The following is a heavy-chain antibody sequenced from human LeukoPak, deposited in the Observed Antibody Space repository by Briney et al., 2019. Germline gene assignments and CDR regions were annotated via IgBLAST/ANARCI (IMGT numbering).Heavy chain of an antibody. CDR1: GFTFSSYS. D-gene: IGHD1-1*01. Sequence: GGSLRLSCAASGFTFSSYSMNWVRQAPGKGLEWVSSISSSSYIYYANSMKGRFTISRDNAKNSLYLQMNSLRAEDTAVYYCAGPRGNWYIFDYWGQGTLVTASS. CDR3: AGPRGNWYIFDY. V-gene: IGHV3-21*01. J-gene: IGHJ4*02. CDR2: ISSSSYI.